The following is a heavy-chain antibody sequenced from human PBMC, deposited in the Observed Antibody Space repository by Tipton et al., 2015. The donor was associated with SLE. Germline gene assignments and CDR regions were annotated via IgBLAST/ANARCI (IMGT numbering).Heavy chain of an antibody. V-gene: IGHV3-21*01. CDR2: INTISTYI. Sequence: GSLRLSCAASGFTFSDYNMNWVRQAPGKGLEWVSSINTISTYIQYADSLKGRFSISRDNAKDSLHLQMNNLRAEDTAVYYCAREGRGHRADAFDIWGRGTMVTVSS. J-gene: IGHJ3*02. D-gene: IGHD3-10*01. CDR3: AREGRGHRADAFDI. CDR1: GFTFSDYN.